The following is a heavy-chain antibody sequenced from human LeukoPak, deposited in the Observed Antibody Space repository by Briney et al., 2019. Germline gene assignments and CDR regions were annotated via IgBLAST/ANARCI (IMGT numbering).Heavy chain of an antibody. CDR2: ISSSSSYI. CDR3: ARVTRWAALLPGAFDI. V-gene: IGHV3-21*01. D-gene: IGHD2-15*01. J-gene: IGHJ3*02. Sequence: GGSLRLSCAASGFTFSSYSMNWVRQAPGKGLEWVSSISSSSSYIYYADSVKGRFTISRDNAKNSLYLQMNSLRAEDTAVYYCARVTRWAALLPGAFDIWGQGTMVTVSS. CDR1: GFTFSSYS.